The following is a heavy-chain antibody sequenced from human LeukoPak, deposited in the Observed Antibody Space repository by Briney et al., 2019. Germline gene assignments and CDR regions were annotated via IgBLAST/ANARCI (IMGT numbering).Heavy chain of an antibody. J-gene: IGHJ5*02. CDR2: IYYSGST. V-gene: IGHV4-31*03. CDR1: GGSISSGGYH. Sequence: SETLSLTCTVSGGSISSGGYHWSWIRQHPGKGLEWIGYIYYSGSTYYNPSLKSRVTISVDTSKNQFSLKLSSVTAADTAVYYCARVTMVRGATPISWGQGTLVTVSS. D-gene: IGHD3-10*01. CDR3: ARVTMVRGATPIS.